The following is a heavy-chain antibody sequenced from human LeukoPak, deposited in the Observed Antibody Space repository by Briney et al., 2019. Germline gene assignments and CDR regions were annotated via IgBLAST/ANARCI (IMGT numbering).Heavy chain of an antibody. D-gene: IGHD4-17*01. Sequence: SETLSLTCTVSGGSISRYYWSWIRQPPGRGLEWIAYISNSGATNYNPSLMSRVTISMDTSKNQFSLKLRPVTTADTAVYFCARTDYGDFAGEFYYYGLDVWGRGTTVTVSS. CDR1: GGSISRYY. CDR2: ISNSGAT. CDR3: ARTDYGDFAGEFYYYGLDV. J-gene: IGHJ6*02. V-gene: IGHV4-59*01.